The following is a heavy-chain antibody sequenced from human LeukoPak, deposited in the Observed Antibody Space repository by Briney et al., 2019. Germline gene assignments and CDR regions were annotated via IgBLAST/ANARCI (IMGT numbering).Heavy chain of an antibody. Sequence: GGSLRLSCAASGFTFGTYWMHWFRQVPGKGLVWVSRINTDGSTTNYADSVKGRFTMSRDNAKNTVYLQMNSLRAEDTAVYYCARGVSTLVRGPGYWGQGTLVTVSS. CDR1: GFTFGTYW. J-gene: IGHJ4*02. CDR2: INTDGSTT. V-gene: IGHV3-74*01. CDR3: ARGVSTLVRGPGY. D-gene: IGHD3-10*01.